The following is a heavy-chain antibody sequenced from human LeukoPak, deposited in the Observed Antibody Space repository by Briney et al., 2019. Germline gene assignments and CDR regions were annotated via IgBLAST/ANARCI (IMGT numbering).Heavy chain of an antibody. CDR2: ITSSSTYI. CDR1: GFTFSNYN. D-gene: IGHD3-10*01. Sequence: GGSLRLSCVASGFTFSNYNMNWVRQAPGKGLEWVSSITSSSTYIYYADSVKGRFTISRDNAKNSLYLQMNSLRVEDTGVYYCARDVYYGSGSPRLDYWGQGTLVTVSS. CDR3: ARDVYYGSGSPRLDY. V-gene: IGHV3-21*01. J-gene: IGHJ4*02.